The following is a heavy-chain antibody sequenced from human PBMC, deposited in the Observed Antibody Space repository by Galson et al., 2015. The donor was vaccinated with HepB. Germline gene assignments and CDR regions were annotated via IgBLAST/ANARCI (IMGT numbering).Heavy chain of an antibody. J-gene: IGHJ4*02. CDR1: GFTFSSYG. CDR2: IWYDGSNK. V-gene: IGHV3-33*01. Sequence: SLRLSCAASGFTFSSYGMHWVRQAPGKGLEWVAVIWYDGSNKYYADSVKGRFTISRDNSKNTLYLQMNSLRAEDTAVYYCARVHGCTNGVCYRSEYFDYWGQGTLVTVSS. D-gene: IGHD2-8*01. CDR3: ARVHGCTNGVCYRSEYFDY.